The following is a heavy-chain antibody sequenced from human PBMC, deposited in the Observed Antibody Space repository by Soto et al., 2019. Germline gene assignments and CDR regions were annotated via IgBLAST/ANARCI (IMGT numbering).Heavy chain of an antibody. CDR3: TAGSPFNY. Sequence: GGSLRLSCAASGFTFNTAWLTWVRQAPGKGLEWVGRIKGKPDGGATDYAALVEGRFMISRDDSQNTVFLQMNSLKTDDTAVYYCTAGSPFNYWGPGTLVTVSS. V-gene: IGHV3-15*01. CDR2: IKGKPDGGAT. J-gene: IGHJ4*02. CDR1: GFTFNTAW.